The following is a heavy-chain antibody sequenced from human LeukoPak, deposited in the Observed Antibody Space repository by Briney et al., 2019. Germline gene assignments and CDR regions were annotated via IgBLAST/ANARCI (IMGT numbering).Heavy chain of an antibody. CDR1: GGSISSSSYY. CDR3: ARGNYYYMDV. Sequence: SETLSLTCTVSGGSISSSSYYWGWIRQPPGKGLEWIGSIYYSGSTYYNPSLKSRVTISVDTSKSQFSLKLSSVTAADTAVYYCARGNYYYMDVWGKETTVTVSS. J-gene: IGHJ6*03. V-gene: IGHV4-39*01. CDR2: IYYSGST.